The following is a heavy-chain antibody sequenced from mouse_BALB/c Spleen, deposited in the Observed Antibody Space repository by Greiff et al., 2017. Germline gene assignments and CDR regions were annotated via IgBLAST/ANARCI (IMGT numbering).Heavy chain of an antibody. J-gene: IGHJ4*01. Sequence: EVQRVESGGGLVKPGGSLKLSCAASGFTFSSYTMSWVRQTPEKRLEWVATISSGGSYTYYPDSVKGRFTISRDNAKNTLYLQMSSLKSEDTAMYYCTRAKNDAMDYWGQGTSVTVSS. CDR3: TRAKNDAMDY. CDR1: GFTFSSYT. V-gene: IGHV5-6-4*01. CDR2: ISSGGSYT.